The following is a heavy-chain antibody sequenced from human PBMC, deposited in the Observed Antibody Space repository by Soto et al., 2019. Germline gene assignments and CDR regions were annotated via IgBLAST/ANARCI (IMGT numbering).Heavy chain of an antibody. V-gene: IGHV3-30-3*01. Sequence: GGSLRLSXAASGFTFSSYAMHWVRQAPGKGLEWVAVISYDGSNKCYADYVKGRFTISRDNSKNTLYLQMNSLRAEDTALYHCVKATLAAADRGHNHYGMDVWGLGTTVTVSS. D-gene: IGHD6-13*01. J-gene: IGHJ6*02. CDR3: VKATLAAADRGHNHYGMDV. CDR1: GFTFSSYA. CDR2: ISYDGSNK.